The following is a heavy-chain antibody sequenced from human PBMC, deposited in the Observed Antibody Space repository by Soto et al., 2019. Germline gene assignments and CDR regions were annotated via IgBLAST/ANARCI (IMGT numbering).Heavy chain of an antibody. CDR2: INAGNGNT. CDR3: ARDLGGGPDY. D-gene: IGHD3-16*01. J-gene: IGHJ4*02. CDR1: GFTFSSYA. Sequence: ASVKVSCKTSGFTFSSYAMHWVRQAPGQRLEWMGWINAGNGNTKYSQKFQGRVTITRDTSASTAYMELSSLRSEDTAVYYCARDLGGGPDYWGQGTLVTVSS. V-gene: IGHV1-3*01.